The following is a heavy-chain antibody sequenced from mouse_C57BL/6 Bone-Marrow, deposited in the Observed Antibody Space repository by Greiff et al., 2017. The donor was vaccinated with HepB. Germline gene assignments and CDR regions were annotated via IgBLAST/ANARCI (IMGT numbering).Heavy chain of an antibody. D-gene: IGHD2-1*01. CDR2: IWSGGST. CDR3: ARNGNYGNRVDY. CDR1: GFSFTSYG. J-gene: IGHJ4*01. V-gene: IGHV2-2*01. Sequence: QVQLQQSGPGLVQPSQSLSITCTVSGFSFTSYGVHWVRQSPGKGLEWLGVIWSGGSTDYNAAFISRLSISKDNSKSQVFFKMNSLQADDTAIYYCARNGNYGNRVDYWGQGTSVTVSS.